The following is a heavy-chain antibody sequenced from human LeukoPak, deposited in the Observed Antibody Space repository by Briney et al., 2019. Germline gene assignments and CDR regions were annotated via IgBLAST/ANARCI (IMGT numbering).Heavy chain of an antibody. CDR2: ITYSGTT. Sequence: PSETLSLTCTVSGGSLTSYFWAWIRQPPGKALEWIGYITYSGTTSYSGATSYNPSLESRVTISADTSRNQFSLRLSSVTAADTAVYYCARDSRGAGPDFDYWGQGILVTVSS. V-gene: IGHV4-59*01. CDR3: ARDSRGAGPDFDY. D-gene: IGHD6-19*01. J-gene: IGHJ4*02. CDR1: GGSLTSYF.